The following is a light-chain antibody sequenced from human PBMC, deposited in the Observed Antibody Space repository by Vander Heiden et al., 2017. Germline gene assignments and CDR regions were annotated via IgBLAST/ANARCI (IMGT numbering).Light chain of an antibody. V-gene: IGKV1-33*01. CDR3: QQDDNPSIT. CDR2: DAS. CDR1: QDISNY. Sequence: DIQMTQSPSSLSASVGDRVTITCQASQDISNYLNWYQQKPGKAPKLLIYDASNLETGVPSRFSGSGSGTDFTFTISSLQPEDFATYYCQQDDNPSITFGGGTKVDIK. J-gene: IGKJ4*01.